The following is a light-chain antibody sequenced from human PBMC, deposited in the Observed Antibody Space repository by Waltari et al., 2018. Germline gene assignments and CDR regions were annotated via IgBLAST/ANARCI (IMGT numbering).Light chain of an antibody. J-gene: IGLJ3*02. CDR2: YNN. CDR3: EAWDDSLNGQV. Sequence: HSVMTQPPSESGTPGQRVTISCSGSNSNSGRNTVNWYQQLPGAAPKLLIYYNNQRPSGVPDRFSGSKSGTSASLAISGLQSEDEADYYCEAWDDSLNGQVFGGGTKLTVL. CDR1: NSNSGRNT. V-gene: IGLV1-44*01.